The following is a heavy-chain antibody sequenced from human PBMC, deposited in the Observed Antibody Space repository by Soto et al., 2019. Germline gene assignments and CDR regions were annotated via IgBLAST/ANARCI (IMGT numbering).Heavy chain of an antibody. V-gene: IGHV4-34*01. CDR3: ARGFSRLVKGKGIDD. CDR2: INHSGST. CDR1: GWSFIGYY. J-gene: IGHJ4*02. Sequence: ATLSLTCAVYGWSFIGYYWSWIRQPPGQGLEWIGEINHSGSTNYSPSLKSRVTISVDTSKNQFSLKLSSVTAADTAVYYCARGFSRLVKGKGIDDWGQGTLVTVSS. D-gene: IGHD3-9*01.